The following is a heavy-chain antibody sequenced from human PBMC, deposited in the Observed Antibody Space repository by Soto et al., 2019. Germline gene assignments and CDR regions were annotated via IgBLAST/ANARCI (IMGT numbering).Heavy chain of an antibody. D-gene: IGHD5-12*01. CDR2: IDTDNGNT. J-gene: IGHJ4*02. CDR3: ARTYAGYDLGH. V-gene: IGHV1-3*04. Sequence: QVQLVQSGAEVKKPGASVKVSCKASGYTFTSYPMHWVRQAPGQRLEWMGWIDTDNGNTRYSERFQGRVNITSDTSATTAYLELSSLTSEDTSVYFCARTYAGYDLGHWGQGTLVTVSS. CDR1: GYTFTSYP.